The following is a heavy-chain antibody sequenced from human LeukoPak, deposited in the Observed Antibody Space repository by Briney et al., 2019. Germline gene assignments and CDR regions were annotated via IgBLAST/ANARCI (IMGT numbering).Heavy chain of an antibody. J-gene: IGHJ3*02. CDR3: ATVTSSYYYGHAFDI. D-gene: IGHD3-10*01. CDR1: GGSISSYY. Sequence: SETLSLTCTVSGGSISSYYWSWIRQPAGKGLEWIGRIYTSGSTNYNPSLKSRVTMSVDTSKNQFSLKLSSVTAADTAVYYCATVTSSYYYGHAFDIWGQGTMVTVSS. V-gene: IGHV4-4*07. CDR2: IYTSGST.